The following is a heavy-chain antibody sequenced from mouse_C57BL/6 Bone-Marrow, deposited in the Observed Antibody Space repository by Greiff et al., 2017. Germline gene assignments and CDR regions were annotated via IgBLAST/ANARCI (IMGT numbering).Heavy chain of an antibody. CDR2: IYPGSGST. D-gene: IGHD1-1*01. CDR3: ARCYYGSSYGFYAMDY. Sequence: QVHVKQPGAELVKPGASVKMSCKASGYTFTSYWITWVKQRPGQGLEWIGDIYPGSGSTNYNEKFKSKATLTVDTSSSTAYMQLSSLTSEDSAVYYCARCYYGSSYGFYAMDYWGQGTSVTVSS. V-gene: IGHV1-55*01. J-gene: IGHJ4*01. CDR1: GYTFTSYW.